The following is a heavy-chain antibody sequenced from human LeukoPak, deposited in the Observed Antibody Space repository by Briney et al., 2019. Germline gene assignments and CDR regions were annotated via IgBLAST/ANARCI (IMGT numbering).Heavy chain of an antibody. CDR1: GDSVSSNSAA. CDR2: TYYRSKWYN. Sequence: SQTLSPTCAISGDSVSSNSAAWNWIRQSPSRGLEWLGRTYYRSKWYNDYAVSVKSRITINPDTSKNQFSLQLNSVTPEDTAVYYCARGPQLELRLNWFDPWGQGTLVTVSS. J-gene: IGHJ5*02. D-gene: IGHD1-7*01. V-gene: IGHV6-1*01. CDR3: ARGPQLELRLNWFDP.